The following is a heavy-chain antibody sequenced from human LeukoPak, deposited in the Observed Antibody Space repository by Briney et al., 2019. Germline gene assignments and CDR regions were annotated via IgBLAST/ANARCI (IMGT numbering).Heavy chain of an antibody. Sequence: GGSLRLSCAASGFTFSNYAMHWVRQAPGKGLEWVAVISFDEKNKYYADSVKGRFTISRDNSKNTLYLQMNSLRAEDTAVYYCARSSYGDYDQDYYFDYWGQGTLVTVSS. D-gene: IGHD4-17*01. CDR1: GFTFSNYA. CDR2: ISFDEKNK. V-gene: IGHV3-30*04. J-gene: IGHJ4*02. CDR3: ARSSYGDYDQDYYFDY.